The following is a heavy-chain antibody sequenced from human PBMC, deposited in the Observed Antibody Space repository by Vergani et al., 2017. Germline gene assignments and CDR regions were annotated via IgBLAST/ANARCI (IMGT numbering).Heavy chain of an antibody. J-gene: IGHJ4*02. V-gene: IGHV4-39*01. CDR2: IYYSGST. CDR3: ARGVEMATKPRHDY. D-gene: IGHD5-24*01. Sequence: QLQLQESGPGLVKPSETLSLTCTVSGGSISSSSYYWGWIRQPPGKGLEWIGSIYYSGSTYYNPSLKSRVTISVDTSKNQFSLKLSSVTAADTAVYYCARGVEMATKPRHDYWGQGTLVTVSS. CDR1: GGSISSSSYY.